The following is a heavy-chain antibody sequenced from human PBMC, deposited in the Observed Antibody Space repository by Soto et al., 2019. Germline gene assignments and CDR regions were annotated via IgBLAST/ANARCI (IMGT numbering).Heavy chain of an antibody. J-gene: IGHJ5*02. Sequence: GGSLRLSCAASGFTFSSHSMNWVRQAPAKGLEWVSSISTSGDYIYYADSVKGRFTISRDNAKNSLYLQMNSLRVEDTAVYFCARGQAVQHSWFDPWGQGTLVTVSS. V-gene: IGHV3-21*04. D-gene: IGHD1-1*01. CDR1: GFTFSSHS. CDR3: ARGQAVQHSWFDP. CDR2: ISTSGDYI.